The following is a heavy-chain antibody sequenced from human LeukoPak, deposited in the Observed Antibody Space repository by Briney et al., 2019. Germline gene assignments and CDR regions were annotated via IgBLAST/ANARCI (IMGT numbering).Heavy chain of an antibody. Sequence: SQTLSLTCAISGDSVSSNSAAWSWIRQSPSRGLEWLGRTYYRSKWYNDYAVSVKGRITINLDTSKNQSSLQLNSVTPEDTAVYYCTRNRGADDYWGQGTLVTVSS. J-gene: IGHJ4*02. D-gene: IGHD1-26*01. CDR2: TYYRSKWYN. CDR1: GDSVSSNSAA. V-gene: IGHV6-1*01. CDR3: TRNRGADDY.